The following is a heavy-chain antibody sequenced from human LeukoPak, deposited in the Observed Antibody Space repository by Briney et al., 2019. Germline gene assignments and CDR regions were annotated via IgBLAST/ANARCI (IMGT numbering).Heavy chain of an antibody. CDR2: ISYDGSNK. V-gene: IGHV3-30*18. J-gene: IGHJ4*02. D-gene: IGHD3-9*01. CDR1: GFTFSSYG. Sequence: GGSLRLSCAASGFTFSSYGMHWVRQAPGKGLEWVAVISYDGSNKYYADSVKGRFTISRDNSKNTLYLQVNSLRAEDTAVYYCTKGGVVLTILDYWGQGTLATVSS. CDR3: TKGGVVLTILDY.